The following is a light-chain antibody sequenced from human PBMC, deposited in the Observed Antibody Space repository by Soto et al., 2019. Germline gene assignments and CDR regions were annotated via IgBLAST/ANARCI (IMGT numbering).Light chain of an antibody. Sequence: QSALTQPASVSGSPGQSITISCTGTSSDIGGYNYVSWYQQHPGKAPKLMIYDVSNRPSGVSSRFSGSKSGNTASLTISGLQAEDEADYYCCSYTTSSTYVFGTGTKVT. CDR3: CSYTTSSTYV. V-gene: IGLV2-14*01. CDR2: DVS. CDR1: SSDIGGYNY. J-gene: IGLJ1*01.